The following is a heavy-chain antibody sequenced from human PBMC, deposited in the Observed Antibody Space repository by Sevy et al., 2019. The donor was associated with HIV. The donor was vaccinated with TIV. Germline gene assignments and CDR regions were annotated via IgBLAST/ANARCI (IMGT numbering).Heavy chain of an antibody. Sequence: GGSLRLSCTASGFTFSTYAMYWVRQAPGKGLEWVAALSDDGNNKDYADSVKGRFTVSRDNSKNTLYLQMYSLRAEDTAVYYCASHYYDTTGYYYPLDYWGQGTLVTVSS. J-gene: IGHJ4*02. CDR3: ASHYYDTTGYYYPLDY. D-gene: IGHD3-22*01. CDR2: LSDDGNNK. V-gene: IGHV3-30*04. CDR1: GFTFSTYA.